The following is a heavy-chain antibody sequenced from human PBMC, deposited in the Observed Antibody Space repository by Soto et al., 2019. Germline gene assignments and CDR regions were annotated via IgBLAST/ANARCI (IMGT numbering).Heavy chain of an antibody. J-gene: IGHJ6*02. D-gene: IGHD2-15*01. CDR2: INHSGST. Sequence: QVQLQQWGAGLLKPSETLSLTCAVYGGSFSGYYWSWIRQPPGKGLEWIGEINHSGSTNYNPSLKSRVTISVYTSKNQFSLKLSSVTAADTAVYYCARAPGYCSGGSCYRRSGMDVWGQGTTVTVSS. CDR1: GGSFSGYY. V-gene: IGHV4-34*01. CDR3: ARAPGYCSGGSCYRRSGMDV.